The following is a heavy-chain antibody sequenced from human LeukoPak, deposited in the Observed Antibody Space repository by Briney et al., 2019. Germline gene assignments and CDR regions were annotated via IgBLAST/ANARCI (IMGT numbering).Heavy chain of an antibody. Sequence: GGSLRLSCAASGFTISTYGMSWVRQAPGKGLEWVSSISGGATYYADSVKGRFTISRDNSKHNVSLQMNSLRAEDKAVYYSATSAHHSGNYWGQGTLVTVSS. CDR1: GFTISTYG. V-gene: IGHV3-23*01. J-gene: IGHJ4*02. CDR3: ATSAHHSGNY. CDR2: ISGGAT. D-gene: IGHD3-10*01.